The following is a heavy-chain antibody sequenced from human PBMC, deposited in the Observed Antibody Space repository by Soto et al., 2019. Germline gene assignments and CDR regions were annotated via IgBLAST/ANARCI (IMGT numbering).Heavy chain of an antibody. Sequence: QVQLVESGGGLVRPGGSLRLSCAASGFTFSDYYMTWIRQAPGKGLEWVSYITGSSDYTNYADSVKGRFTISRDNVKNSLYLQMNSLGAEDTSVYCCAREYYYGMDVWGQGTTVTVSS. CDR2: ITGSSDYT. CDR3: AREYYYGMDV. CDR1: GFTFSDYY. V-gene: IGHV3-11*05. J-gene: IGHJ6*02.